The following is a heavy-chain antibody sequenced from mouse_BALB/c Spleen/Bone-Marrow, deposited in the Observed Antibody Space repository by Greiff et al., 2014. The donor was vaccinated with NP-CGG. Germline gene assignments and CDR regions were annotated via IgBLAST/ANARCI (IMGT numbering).Heavy chain of an antibody. CDR3: AIFYDGYYLPLDY. J-gene: IGHJ2*01. CDR2: INPSTGYT. Sequence: VQLQQSGAELAKPGASVKMSCKASGYTFTDYWMHWVKQRPGQGLEWLGYINPSTGYTEYNQKFKDKATLTADKSSSTAYMQLNSLTSEDSAVYYCAIFYDGYYLPLDYWGQGTTLTVSS. D-gene: IGHD2-3*01. CDR1: GYTFTDYW. V-gene: IGHV1-7*01.